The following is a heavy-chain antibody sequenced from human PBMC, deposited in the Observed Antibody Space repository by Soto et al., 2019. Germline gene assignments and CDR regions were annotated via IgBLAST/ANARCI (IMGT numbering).Heavy chain of an antibody. CDR1: GASINNFAYY. Sequence: SETLSLTCSVSGASINNFAYYWGWIRQPPGKGLEWIGTVYYNENTYYNPSLKSRVAISVDTAKNQFSLNLRSVTAADTAIYFCARRERYYGSPGWFDPWGQGTLVTVS. CDR3: ARRERYYGSPGWFDP. CDR2: VYYNENT. J-gene: IGHJ5*01. D-gene: IGHD3-10*01. V-gene: IGHV4-39*01.